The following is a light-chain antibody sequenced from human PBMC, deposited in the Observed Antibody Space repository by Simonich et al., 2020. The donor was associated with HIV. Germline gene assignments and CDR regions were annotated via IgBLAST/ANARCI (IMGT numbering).Light chain of an antibody. CDR2: GAS. Sequence: DIVLTQSPATLSVSPGERATLSCRASQSVSTNLAWYQQKPGQAPRLLMYGASTRATGIPARFSGSGSGTEFTLTVSSMQSEDFAVYYCQQYNKWPPWTFGQGTKVEI. CDR1: QSVSTN. CDR3: QQYNKWPPWT. J-gene: IGKJ1*01. V-gene: IGKV3-15*01.